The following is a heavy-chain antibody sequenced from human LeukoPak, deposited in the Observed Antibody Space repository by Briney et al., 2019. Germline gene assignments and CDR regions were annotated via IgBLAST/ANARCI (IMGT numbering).Heavy chain of an antibody. V-gene: IGHV1-3*01. J-gene: IGHJ5*02. Sequence: ASVKVSCKASGYTFTSYAMHWVRQAPGQRLEWIGWINAGNGNTKYSQKFQGRVTITRDTSASTAYMELSSLRSEDTAVYYCARDPEYYYGSGSYCLFDPWGQGTLVTVSS. CDR1: GYTFTSYA. D-gene: IGHD3-10*01. CDR3: ARDPEYYYGSGSYCLFDP. CDR2: INAGNGNT.